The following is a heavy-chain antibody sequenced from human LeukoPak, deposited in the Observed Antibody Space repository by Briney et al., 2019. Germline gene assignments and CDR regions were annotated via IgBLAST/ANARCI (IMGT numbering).Heavy chain of an antibody. CDR1: GFTFTTYT. D-gene: IGHD3-10*01. Sequence: PGGSLRLSCAASGFTFTTYTMNWVRQAPGKGLEWVSFISSSGATVYYADSVKGRFTISRDNAKNSLFLQMSSLRAEDTALYYCAREYYGSGSYYNVGYWGQGTLVTVSS. J-gene: IGHJ4*02. CDR3: AREYYGSGSYYNVGY. V-gene: IGHV3-48*01. CDR2: ISSSGATV.